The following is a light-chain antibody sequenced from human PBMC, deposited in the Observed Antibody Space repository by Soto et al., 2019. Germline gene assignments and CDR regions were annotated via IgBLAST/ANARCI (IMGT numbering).Light chain of an antibody. J-gene: IGKJ4*01. CDR1: QSVSSN. Sequence: ERVRTQYTDTLSLSPGERATLSCRASQSVSSNLAWYQQKPGQAPRLLIYGASTRATGIPARFSGSGSGTEFTLTISSRQSEDFAVYYCQPYNNWLPLTFCGGTMVDIK. CDR3: QPYNNWLPLT. V-gene: IGKV3-15*01. CDR2: GAS.